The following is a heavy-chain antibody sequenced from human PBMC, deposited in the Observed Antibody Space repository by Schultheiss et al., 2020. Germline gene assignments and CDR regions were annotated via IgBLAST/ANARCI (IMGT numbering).Heavy chain of an antibody. Sequence: GGSLRLSCAASGFTFSSYSMNWVRQAPGQGLEWVSSISSSSSYIYYADSVKGRFTISRDNAKNSLYLQMNSLRAEDTAVYYCARAYVLLWFRESNYGMDVWGKGTTVTVSS. CDR2: ISSSSSYI. CDR1: GFTFSSYS. J-gene: IGHJ6*04. V-gene: IGHV3-21*01. CDR3: ARAYVLLWFRESNYGMDV. D-gene: IGHD3-10*01.